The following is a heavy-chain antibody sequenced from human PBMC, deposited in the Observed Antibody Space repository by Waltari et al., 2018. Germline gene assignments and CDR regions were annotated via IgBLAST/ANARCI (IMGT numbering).Heavy chain of an antibody. CDR3: ARIGGLYYYGSGSYYHYMDV. Sequence: EVQLVESGGGLVQPGGSLRLSCAASGFTFSSYWMSWVRQAPGKGLGWVANIKQDGSEKYYVDSVKGRFTISRDNAKNSLYLQMNSLRAEDTAVYYCARIGGLYYYGSGSYYHYMDVWGKGTTVTVSS. CDR2: IKQDGSEK. J-gene: IGHJ6*03. V-gene: IGHV3-7*01. CDR1: GFTFSSYW. D-gene: IGHD3-10*01.